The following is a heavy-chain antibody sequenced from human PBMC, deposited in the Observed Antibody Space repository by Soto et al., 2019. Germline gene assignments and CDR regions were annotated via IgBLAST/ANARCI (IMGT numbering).Heavy chain of an antibody. J-gene: IGHJ4*02. CDR1: GFTFSSYA. Sequence: EVQLVESGGGLVQPGGSLRLSCAASGFTFSSYAMHWVRQAPGKGLEYVSAISSNGGSTYYANSVKGRFTISRDNSKKTRYLQMGSLRAEDMAVYYCAREGYCSSTSCYSFDYWGQGTLVTVSS. D-gene: IGHD2-2*01. CDR3: AREGYCSSTSCYSFDY. V-gene: IGHV3-64*01. CDR2: ISSNGGST.